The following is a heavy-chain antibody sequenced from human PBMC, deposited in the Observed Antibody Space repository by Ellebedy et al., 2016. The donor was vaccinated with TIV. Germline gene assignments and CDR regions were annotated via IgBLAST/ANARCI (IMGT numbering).Heavy chain of an antibody. Sequence: GGSLRLSXAASGFTFSSYAMSWVRQAPGKGLEWVSSISSSSSYIYYADSVKGRFTISRDNSKNTLYLQMNSLRAEDTAVYYCATWDGSGSEHVDYWGQGTLVTVSS. V-gene: IGHV3-23*01. D-gene: IGHD3-10*01. CDR3: ATWDGSGSEHVDY. CDR1: GFTFSSYA. J-gene: IGHJ4*02. CDR2: ISSSSSYI.